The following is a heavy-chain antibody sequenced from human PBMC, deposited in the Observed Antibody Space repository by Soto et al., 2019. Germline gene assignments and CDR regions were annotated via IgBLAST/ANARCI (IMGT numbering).Heavy chain of an antibody. CDR2: ISSSTSYI. CDR3: ARDPDKDRSGSGRSLDC. V-gene: IGHV3-21*01. J-gene: IGHJ4*02. Sequence: EVQLVESGGGLVKPGGSLRLSCAASGFTFSNYGMTWVRQAPGKGLEWVSFISSSTSYIYYADSVKGRFTISRDNAKNTVYLQMDSLRTEDAAVYYCARDPDKDRSGSGRSLDCWGQGTLVTVSS. CDR1: GFTFSNYG. D-gene: IGHD3-10*01.